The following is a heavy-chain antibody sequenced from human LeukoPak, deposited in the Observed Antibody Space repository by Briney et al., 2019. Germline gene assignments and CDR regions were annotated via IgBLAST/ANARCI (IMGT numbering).Heavy chain of an antibody. CDR1: GFTFSDYY. CDR3: ARAPITSPFYFDY. V-gene: IGHV3-11*01. J-gene: IGHJ4*02. Sequence: GGSLRLSCAASGFTFSDYYMSWIRQAPGKGLEWVSYISSSGSTIYYADSVKGRFTISRDNAKNSLYLQMNSLRAEDAAVYYCARAPITSPFYFDYWGQGTLVSVSS. CDR2: ISSSGSTI. D-gene: IGHD2-2*01.